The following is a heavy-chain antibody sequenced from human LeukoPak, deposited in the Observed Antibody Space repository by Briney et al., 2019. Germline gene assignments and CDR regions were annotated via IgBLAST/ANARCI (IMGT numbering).Heavy chain of an antibody. J-gene: IGHJ4*02. CDR3: AKDYPLDY. CDR2: ISGSGGST. Sequence: GGSLRLSCAASGFTFSSYTMHWVRQAPGKGLEWVSAISGSGGSTYYADSVKGWFTISRDNSKNTVYLQMNTLRAEDKAVYYCAKDYPLDYWGQGALVTVSS. CDR1: GFTFSSYT. V-gene: IGHV3-23*01.